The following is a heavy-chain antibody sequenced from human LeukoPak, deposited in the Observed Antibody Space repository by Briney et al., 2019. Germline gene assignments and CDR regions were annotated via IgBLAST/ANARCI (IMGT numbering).Heavy chain of an antibody. D-gene: IGHD2-2*02. V-gene: IGHV1-69*04. CDR2: IIPILGIA. CDR1: GGTFSSYA. CDR3: ARGWRVSDIVVVPAAIPGYYYYMDV. Sequence: SVKVSCKASGGTFSSYAISWVRQAPGQGLEWMGRIIPILGIANYAQKFQGRVTITADKSTSTAYMELSSLRSEDTAVYYCARGWRVSDIVVVPAAIPGYYYYMDVWGKGTTVTVSS. J-gene: IGHJ6*03.